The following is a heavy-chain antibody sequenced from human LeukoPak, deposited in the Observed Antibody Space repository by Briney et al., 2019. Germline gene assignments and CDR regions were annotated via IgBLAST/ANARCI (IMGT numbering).Heavy chain of an antibody. CDR3: ARGKDWFDT. CDR2: MKRDGSEK. J-gene: IGHJ5*02. V-gene: IGHV3-7*01. Sequence: GGSLRLSCAASGFSFSSYWMSWVRQALGKGLEWVANMKRDGSEKYYVDSVKGRFTISRDNAKNSLFLQMNSLRAEDTAVYYCARGKDWFDTWGQGTLVTASS. CDR1: GFSFSSYW.